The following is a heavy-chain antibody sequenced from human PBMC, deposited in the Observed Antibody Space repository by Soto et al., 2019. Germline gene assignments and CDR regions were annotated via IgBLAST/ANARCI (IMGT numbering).Heavy chain of an antibody. CDR2: INQDGNED. CDR3: ARTGDGHHDFLDY. Sequence: GAALRLSCATAGSTFRSYWMKWVRQAPGKGLEWVANINQDGNEDNLLDSVKGRFTTSRDNAKNSLFLQMNSLRVDDTAVYYCARTGDGHHDFLDYWGQGALVTVSS. D-gene: IGHD1-1*01. J-gene: IGHJ4*02. CDR1: GSTFRSYW. V-gene: IGHV3-7*01.